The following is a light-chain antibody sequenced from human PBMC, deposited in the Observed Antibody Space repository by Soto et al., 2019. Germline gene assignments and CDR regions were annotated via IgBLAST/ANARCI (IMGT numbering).Light chain of an antibody. J-gene: IGKJ1*01. CDR3: QQYQTFWT. Sequence: DIQMTQSPSTLSASVGDRVTITCRASQSISSWLAWYQQKPGKAPNLLIYRASSLEGGVPSRFSGSGSGTEFTLTISSLQPDDYATYYCQQYQTFWTFGQGTKVDIK. CDR2: RAS. V-gene: IGKV1-5*03. CDR1: QSISSW.